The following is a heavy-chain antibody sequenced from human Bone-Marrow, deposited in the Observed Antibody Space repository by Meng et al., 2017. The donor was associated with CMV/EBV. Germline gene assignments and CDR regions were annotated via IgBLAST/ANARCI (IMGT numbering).Heavy chain of an antibody. D-gene: IGHD3-10*01. J-gene: IGHJ4*02. CDR3: ARDRGVVIPAAPYYFDY. Sequence: GESLKISCAASGFSLRSYWMNWVRQAPGRGLEWISFISSDDRTKTYADSVKGRFIISRDNAKNSVSLEMRSLRVEDTALYYCARDRGVVIPAAPYYFDYWGQGTLVTVSS. CDR1: GFSLRSYW. V-gene: IGHV3-48*04. CDR2: ISSDDRTK.